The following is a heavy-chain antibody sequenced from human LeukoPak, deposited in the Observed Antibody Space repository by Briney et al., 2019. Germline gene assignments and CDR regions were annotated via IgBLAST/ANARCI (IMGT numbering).Heavy chain of an antibody. CDR3: ASFPLFLEWSPMMY. V-gene: IGHV4-59*08. J-gene: IGHJ4*02. D-gene: IGHD3-3*01. CDR2: IYYSGST. CDR1: GGSISSYY. Sequence: PSETLSLTCTVSGGSISSYYWSWIRQPPGKGLEWIGYIYYSGSTNYNPSLKSRVTISVDTSKNQFSLKLSSVTAADTAVYYCASFPLFLEWSPMMYWGQGTLVTVSS.